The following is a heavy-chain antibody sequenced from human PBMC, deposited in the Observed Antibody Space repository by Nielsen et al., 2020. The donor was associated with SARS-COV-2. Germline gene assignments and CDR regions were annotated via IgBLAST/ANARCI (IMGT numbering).Heavy chain of an antibody. J-gene: IGHJ6*03. CDR2: IYYSGST. CDR3: ARVFSNGYRHYYYMDV. Sequence: SETLSLTCTVSGGSISSYYWSWIRQPPGKGLEWIGYIYYSGSTNYNPSLKSRVTISVDTSKNQFSLKLSSVTAADTAVYYCARVFSNGYRHYYYMDVWGKGTTVTVSS. D-gene: IGHD5-18*01. V-gene: IGHV4-59*01. CDR1: GGSISSYY.